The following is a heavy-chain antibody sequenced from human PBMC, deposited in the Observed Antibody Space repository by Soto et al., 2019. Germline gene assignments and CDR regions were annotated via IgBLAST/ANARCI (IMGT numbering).Heavy chain of an antibody. CDR3: ARSIGFGEAYYFGMDV. CDR1: GYTFTGYF. V-gene: IGHV1-2*02. J-gene: IGHJ6*02. Sequence: ASVKVSCKASGYTFTGYFMHWLLQAPGRGPEWMGWTNPHSGDTKYAQKFQDRVTMTRDTSITTAYLELRSLSSDDTAVYYCARSIGFGEAYYFGMDVWGQGTTVTVSS. CDR2: TNPHSGDT. D-gene: IGHD3-10*01.